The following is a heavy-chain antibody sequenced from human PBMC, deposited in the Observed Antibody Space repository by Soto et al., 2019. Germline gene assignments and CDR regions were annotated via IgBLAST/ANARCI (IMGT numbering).Heavy chain of an antibody. CDR2: IIPIVGIA. CDR1: GGTFSTYT. D-gene: IGHD2-15*01. Sequence: QVQLVQSGVEVKKPGSSVKVSCKASGGTFSTYTISWVRQAPGQGLEWMGRIIPIVGIANYAQKFQGRVTITADKSTSTAYMELSSLRSEDTAVYYCASQGYCSGGSCLGGMDVWGQGTTVTVSS. V-gene: IGHV1-69*02. CDR3: ASQGYCSGGSCLGGMDV. J-gene: IGHJ6*02.